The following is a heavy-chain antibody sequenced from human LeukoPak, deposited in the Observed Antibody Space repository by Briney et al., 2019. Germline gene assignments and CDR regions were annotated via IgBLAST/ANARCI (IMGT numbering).Heavy chain of an antibody. CDR1: GFTFDDYG. CDR3: RRCPPPPPMTTVTTGELDY. D-gene: IGHD4-11*01. Sequence: GGSLRLSCAASGFTFDDYGMSWVRQAPGKGLEWVSGINWNGGSTGYADSVKGRFTISRDNAKNSLYLQMNSLSAEDTAVYYGRRCPPPPPMTTVTTGELDYWGQGTLVTVSS. CDR2: INWNGGST. V-gene: IGHV3-20*04. J-gene: IGHJ4*02.